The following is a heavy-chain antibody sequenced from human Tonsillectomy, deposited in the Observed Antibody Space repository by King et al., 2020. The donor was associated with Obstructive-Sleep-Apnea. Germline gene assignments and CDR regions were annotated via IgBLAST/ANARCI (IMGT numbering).Heavy chain of an antibody. V-gene: IGHV1-3*04. CDR2: INTGNGIT. CDR3: AKARGSRSWWGFDY. J-gene: IGHJ4*02. CDR1: AYTFTNYP. Sequence: QLVQSGAEVKKPGASVRVSCKTSAYTFTNYPIHWVRQAPGQRLEWMGWINTGNGITKSSQNFQGRVTFTRDTSATTAYMGLSRLTSGDTAVYYCAKARGSRSWWGFDYWGQGSPVTVSS. D-gene: IGHD6-13*01.